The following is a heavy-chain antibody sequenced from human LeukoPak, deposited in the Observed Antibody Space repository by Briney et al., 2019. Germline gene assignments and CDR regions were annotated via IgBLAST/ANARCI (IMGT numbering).Heavy chain of an antibody. J-gene: IGHJ4*02. CDR1: GGSFSGYY. CDR2: IYYSGST. Sequence: PSETLSLTCAVYGGSFSGYYWSWIRQPPGKGLEWIGIIYYSGSTYYNPSLKSRVTISVDTSKNQFSLKLNSVTAADTAVYYCARAPATAIPPDLHFDYWGQGTLVTVSS. V-gene: IGHV4-34*01. CDR3: ARAPATAIPPDLHFDY. D-gene: IGHD2-2*02.